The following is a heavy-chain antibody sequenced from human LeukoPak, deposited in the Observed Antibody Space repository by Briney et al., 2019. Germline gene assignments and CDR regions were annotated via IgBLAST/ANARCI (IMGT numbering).Heavy chain of an antibody. CDR3: ARDSKAAGLYYYYYYMDV. Sequence: GGSLRLSCAASGFTVSSNYMSWVRQAPGKGLEWVSVIYSGGSTYYADSVKGRFTISRDNSKSTLYLQMNSLRAEDTAVYYCARDSKAAGLYYYYYYMDVWGKGTTVTVSS. D-gene: IGHD6-13*01. CDR2: IYSGGST. J-gene: IGHJ6*03. CDR1: GFTVSSNY. V-gene: IGHV3-66*02.